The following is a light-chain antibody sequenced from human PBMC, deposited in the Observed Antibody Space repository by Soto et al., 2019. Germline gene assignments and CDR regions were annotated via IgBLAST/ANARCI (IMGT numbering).Light chain of an antibody. J-gene: IGKJ1*01. Sequence: EIVLTQSPGTLSLSPGETATLSCRASQTGDSRYLAWYQQKRGQAPRLLIYAASSRATGVPDRFSGSGSGTDLTLTIRRLEPEDFAVYYCQQYDSTVWTFGQGTKVDIK. V-gene: IGKV3-20*01. CDR1: QTGDSRY. CDR2: AAS. CDR3: QQYDSTVWT.